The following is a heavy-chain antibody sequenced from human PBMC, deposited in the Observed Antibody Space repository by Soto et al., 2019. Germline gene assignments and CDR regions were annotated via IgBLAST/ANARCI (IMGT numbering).Heavy chain of an antibody. CDR2: IYHSGSA. Sequence: QLQLQESGSGLVKPSQTLSLTCTVSRGSISTSGYSWGWIRQPPGKGLEWIGYIYHSGSAYYNPSLKSRVTISVDRSKNQFSLSLSSVTAADTAVYYCARIRTYDTSGYYSSFYFDNWGQGTLVTVSS. V-gene: IGHV4-30-2*01. J-gene: IGHJ4*02. CDR3: ARIRTYDTSGYYSSFYFDN. D-gene: IGHD3-22*01. CDR1: RGSISTSGYS.